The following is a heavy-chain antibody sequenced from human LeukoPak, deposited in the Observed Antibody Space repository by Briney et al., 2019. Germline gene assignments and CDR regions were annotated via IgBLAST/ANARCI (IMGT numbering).Heavy chain of an antibody. Sequence: PGGSLRLSCAASGFTFSSYAISWVRQAPGKGLEWVSAISGSGDNTYYADSVRGRFTISRDNSKNTLYLQMNSLRAEDTAVYYCAKDSYSKGDFWGQGVLVTVSS. V-gene: IGHV3-23*01. CDR1: GFTFSSYA. J-gene: IGHJ4*02. D-gene: IGHD6-13*01. CDR3: AKDSYSKGDF. CDR2: ISGSGDNT.